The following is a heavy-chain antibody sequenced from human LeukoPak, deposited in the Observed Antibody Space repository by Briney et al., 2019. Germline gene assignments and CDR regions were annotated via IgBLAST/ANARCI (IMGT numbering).Heavy chain of an antibody. V-gene: IGHV1-2*02. Sequence: GASVKVSCKASGYTFTDYYMHWVRQAPGQGLEWMGWINPNSGGTNYAQKFQGRVTMTRDTSISTAHMELSRLRSDDTAVYYCARRASSSWYRGLDYWGQGTLVTVSS. J-gene: IGHJ4*02. CDR2: INPNSGGT. D-gene: IGHD6-13*01. CDR3: ARRASSSWYRGLDY. CDR1: GYTFTDYY.